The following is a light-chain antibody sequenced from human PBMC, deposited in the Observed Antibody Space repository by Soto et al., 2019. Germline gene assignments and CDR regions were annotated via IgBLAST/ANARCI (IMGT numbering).Light chain of an antibody. Sequence: EIVFKQSPSTLSLSPGERATLSCRASQSVSRSYLAWYQQKPGQAPRLLIYGASSRATGIPDRFSGSGSGTDFTLTISSLEPEDFAVYYCQQRSNWPWTFGQGTKVDIK. J-gene: IGKJ1*01. CDR3: QQRSNWPWT. CDR2: GAS. V-gene: IGKV3D-20*02. CDR1: QSVSRSY.